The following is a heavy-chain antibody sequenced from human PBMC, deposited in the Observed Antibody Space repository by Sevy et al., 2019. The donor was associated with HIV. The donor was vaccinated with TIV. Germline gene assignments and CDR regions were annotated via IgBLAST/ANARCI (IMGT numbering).Heavy chain of an antibody. CDR3: AKTPFMDFWNDYYSFYFDF. D-gene: IGHD3-3*01. CDR1: GFNFNNYA. J-gene: IGHJ4*02. CDR2: ISFSGSKT. V-gene: IGHV3-23*01. Sequence: GGCLRLSCAAAGFNFNNYAMTWVRQAPGKGLEWVSGISFSGSKTYYAESVKGRFSSSRDPSKNTLYLQMNNVRVEDTAVYFCAKTPFMDFWNDYYSFYFDFWGQGTLVTVSS.